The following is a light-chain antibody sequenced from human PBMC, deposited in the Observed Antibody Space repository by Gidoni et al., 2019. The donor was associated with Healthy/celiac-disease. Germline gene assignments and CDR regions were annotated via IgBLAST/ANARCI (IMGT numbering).Light chain of an antibody. V-gene: IGKV3-11*01. CDR2: DAA. CDR3: QQRGNWPPFT. J-gene: IGKJ5*01. CDR1: QSVSSY. Sequence: ELVLTQSPATLSLSPGERATLACRASQSVSSYLAWYRQKPGQAPRLLIYDAANRATGIPARFSGSGSGTDFTLTISSLEPEDFAVYYCQQRGNWPPFTFGQGTRLEIK.